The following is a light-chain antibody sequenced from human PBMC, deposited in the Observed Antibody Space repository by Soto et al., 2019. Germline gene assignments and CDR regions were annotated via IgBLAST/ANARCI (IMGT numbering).Light chain of an antibody. V-gene: IGKV3-11*01. J-gene: IGKJ5*01. Sequence: EIVLTHSPATLSLSPGERATLACRASQSVSSYLAWYQQKPGQAPRLLIYDASNRATGIPARFSGSGSGTDFTLTIRCLEPEDFAVYYCQQRSNWPPITFGQGTRLEIK. CDR1: QSVSSY. CDR2: DAS. CDR3: QQRSNWPPIT.